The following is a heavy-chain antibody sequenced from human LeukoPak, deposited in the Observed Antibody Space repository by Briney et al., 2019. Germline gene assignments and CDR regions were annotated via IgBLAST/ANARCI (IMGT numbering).Heavy chain of an antibody. CDR2: ISSSSSYI. J-gene: IGHJ5*02. CDR3: ARDNKNFGIAVAGS. V-gene: IGHV3-21*01. CDR1: GFTFSSYS. Sequence: PGGSLRLSCAASGFTFSSYSMNWVRQAPGKGLEWVSSISSSSSYIYYADSVKGRFTISRDNAKNSLYLQMNSLRAEDTAVYYCARDNKNFGIAVAGSWGQGTLVTVSS. D-gene: IGHD6-19*01.